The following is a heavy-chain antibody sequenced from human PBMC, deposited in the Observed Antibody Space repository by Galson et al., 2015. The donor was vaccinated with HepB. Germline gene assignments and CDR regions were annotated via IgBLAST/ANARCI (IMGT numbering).Heavy chain of an antibody. V-gene: IGHV3-30*04. J-gene: IGHJ4*02. D-gene: IGHD3-22*01. CDR3: ARDESTYYYDGSGYYPFDY. CDR1: GFTFSSYA. CDR2: ISYDGKNE. Sequence: SLRLSCAASGFTFSSYALHWVRQAPGKGLEWVAVISYDGKNEYYADSVKGRFTISRDNSKNTLYLQMNSLRAEDTAVYYCARDESTYYYDGSGYYPFDYWGQGTLVTVSS.